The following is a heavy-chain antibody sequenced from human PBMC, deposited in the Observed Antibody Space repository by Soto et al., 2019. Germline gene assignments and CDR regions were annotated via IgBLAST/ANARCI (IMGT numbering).Heavy chain of an antibody. CDR3: ARGIFGSGTANDY. CDR1: GFTFTGSW. D-gene: IGHD3-10*01. V-gene: IGHV3-74*01. J-gene: IGHJ4*02. Sequence: EVQLVESGGGLVQPGGSLRLSCAASGFTFTGSWMHWVRQAPGKGLVWVSRINGDGSGTSYADFVKGRFIISRDDAKNTLFLQINGLRAEDTAVYYCARGIFGSGTANDYWGQGTLVTVSS. CDR2: INGDGSGT.